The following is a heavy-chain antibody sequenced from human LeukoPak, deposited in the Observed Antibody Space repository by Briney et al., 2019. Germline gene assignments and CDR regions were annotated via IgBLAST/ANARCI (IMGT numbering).Heavy chain of an antibody. J-gene: IGHJ4*02. CDR1: GGSFSVYY. CDR3: ARGLIYDY. CDR2: INHSGST. Sequence: PSETLSLTCAVYGGSFSVYYWSWIRQPPGKGLEWIGEINHSGSTNYNPSLKSRVTISVDTSKNQFSLKLSSVTAADTAVYYCARGLIYDYWGQGTLVTVSS. V-gene: IGHV4-34*01.